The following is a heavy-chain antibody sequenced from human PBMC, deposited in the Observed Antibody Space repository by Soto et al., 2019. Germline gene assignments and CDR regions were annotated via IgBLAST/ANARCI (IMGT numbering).Heavy chain of an antibody. CDR3: ARHSGYDNFDY. V-gene: IGHV4-59*08. D-gene: IGHD5-12*01. CDR1: GGSISSYY. Sequence: PSETLSLTCTVSGGSISSYYWSWIRQPPGKGLEWIGYIYYSGSTNYNPSLKSRVTISVDTSKNQFSLKLSSVTAADTAVYYCARHSGYDNFDYWGQGTLVTVSS. J-gene: IGHJ4*02. CDR2: IYYSGST.